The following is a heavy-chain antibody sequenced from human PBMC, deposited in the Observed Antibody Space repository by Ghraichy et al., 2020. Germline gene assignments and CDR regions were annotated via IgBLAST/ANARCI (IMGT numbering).Heavy chain of an antibody. CDR3: AQLELRASKDY. D-gene: IGHD1-7*01. V-gene: IGHV3-48*01. J-gene: IGHJ4*02. CDR2: ISSSSSTI. Sequence: GGSLRLSCAASGFTFSSYSMNWVRLAPGKGLEWVSYISSSSSTIYYADSVKGRFTISRDNAKNSLYLQMNSLRAEDTAVYYCAQLELRASKDYWGQGTLVTVSS. CDR1: GFTFSSYS.